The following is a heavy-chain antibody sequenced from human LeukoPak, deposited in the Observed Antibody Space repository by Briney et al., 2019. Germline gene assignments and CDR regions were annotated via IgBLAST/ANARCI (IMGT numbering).Heavy chain of an antibody. CDR3: AKSSLQVTAVADRFDY. CDR1: GFTFNSYA. V-gene: IGHV3-64*01. J-gene: IGHJ4*02. CDR2: INSKGTNT. Sequence: PGGTLRLSCSASGFTFNSYAMHWVRQAPGKGLEYVSAINSKGTNTYYANSVKGRFTISRDNSKNTLYLQMGSLRAEDTAVYYCAKSSLQVTAVADRFDYWGQGTLVTVSS. D-gene: IGHD6-19*01.